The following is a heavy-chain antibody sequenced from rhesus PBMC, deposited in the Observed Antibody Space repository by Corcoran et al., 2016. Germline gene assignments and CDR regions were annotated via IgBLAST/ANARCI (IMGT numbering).Heavy chain of an antibody. D-gene: IGHD3-22*01. Sequence: QVQLQQWGEGLVKPSETLSLTCAVYGGSVSGYWWGWIRQPQGKGLEWIGRLRSGGSTPNNPSLKSRVTISRDTSTNQFSLKLGSVTAADTAVYYCARLSSCSDYYNYFDYWAQGVLVTVSS. CDR1: GGSVSGYW. CDR3: ARLSSCSDYYNYFDY. CDR2: LRSGGST. J-gene: IGHJ4*01. V-gene: IGHV4-160*01.